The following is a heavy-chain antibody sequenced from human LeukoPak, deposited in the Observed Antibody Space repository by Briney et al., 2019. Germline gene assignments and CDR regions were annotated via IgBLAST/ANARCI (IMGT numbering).Heavy chain of an antibody. CDR1: GYTFTSYA. CDR2: INAGNGNT. Sequence: ASVKVSCKASGYTFTSYAMHWVRQAPGQRLEWMGWINAGNGNTKYSQKFQGRVTITRDTSASTAYMELSSLRSEDTAVYYCGLIDLSRTGQNYYGMDVWGQGTTVTVSS. V-gene: IGHV1-3*01. CDR3: GLIDLSRTGQNYYGMDV. D-gene: IGHD1-1*01. J-gene: IGHJ6*02.